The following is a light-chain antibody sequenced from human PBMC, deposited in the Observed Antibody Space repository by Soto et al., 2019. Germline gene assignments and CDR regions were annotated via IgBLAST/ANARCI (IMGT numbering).Light chain of an antibody. V-gene: IGKV3-11*01. CDR1: QSVSSY. CDR2: DAS. J-gene: IGKJ3*01. CDR3: QQRSNWRFT. Sequence: EIVLTQSPSTLSFSTGERATLSCRASQSVSSYLAWYQQKPGQAPRLLIYDASTRDTGIPARFSGGGSGTDFTLTISSLEPDDFAVYYCQQRSNWRFTFGPGTRVDIK.